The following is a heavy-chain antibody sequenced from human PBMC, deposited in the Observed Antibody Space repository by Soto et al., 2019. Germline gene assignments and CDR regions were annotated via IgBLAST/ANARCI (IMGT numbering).Heavy chain of an antibody. D-gene: IGHD6-13*01. CDR3: ERDLAQQAYSFEY. Sequence: GGSLRLSCAASGFNFRNHGMHWVRQAPGKGLEWVAVIWYDGSSQYYADSVKGRFTISRDNRENTLYLQMNSLRSDDTAIYYCERDLAQQAYSFEYWGQGTVVTVSS. J-gene: IGHJ4*02. V-gene: IGHV3-33*01. CDR2: IWYDGSSQ. CDR1: GFNFRNHG.